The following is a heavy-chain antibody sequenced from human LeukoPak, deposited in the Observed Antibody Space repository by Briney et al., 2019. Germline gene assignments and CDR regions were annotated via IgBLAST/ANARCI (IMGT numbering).Heavy chain of an antibody. J-gene: IGHJ4*02. V-gene: IGHV4-39*07. Sequence: SETLSLTCTVSGGSISSSSYYWGWIRQPPGKGLEWIGSIYYSGNTNYNPSLKSRVTISVDKSKNQFSLKLSSVTAADTAVYYCARLNYGSLFDYWGQGTLVTASS. D-gene: IGHD1-7*01. CDR3: ARLNYGSLFDY. CDR2: IYYSGNT. CDR1: GGSISSSSYY.